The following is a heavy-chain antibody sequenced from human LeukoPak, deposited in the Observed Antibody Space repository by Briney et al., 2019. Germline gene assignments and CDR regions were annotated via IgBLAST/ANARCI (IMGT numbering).Heavy chain of an antibody. D-gene: IGHD6-13*01. J-gene: IGHJ4*02. Sequence: PGGSLRLSCAASGFTFSSYAMSWVRQAPGKGLEWVSVTSGSGASTHYADSVKGRFTISRDNSKNTLYLQMSSLRADDTAVYYCARGSGYSSSAYYFDYWGQGTLVTVSS. V-gene: IGHV3-23*01. CDR1: GFTFSSYA. CDR2: TSGSGAST. CDR3: ARGSGYSSSAYYFDY.